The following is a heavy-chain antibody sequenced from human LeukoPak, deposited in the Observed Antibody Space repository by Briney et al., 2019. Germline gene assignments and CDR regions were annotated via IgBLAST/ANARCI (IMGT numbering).Heavy chain of an antibody. J-gene: IGHJ4*02. V-gene: IGHV5-51*01. CDR3: ARRQYSGYDFDF. Sequence: PGVSLKISCKASGYIFTNYWIGWVRQMRGKGLEWMGIIYPRDSDTRYSPSFQGQVTVSADKSISTAYLQWNTLEASDTAMYYCARRQYSGYDFDFWGQGTLVTVSS. CDR2: IYPRDSDT. CDR1: GYIFTNYW. D-gene: IGHD5-12*01.